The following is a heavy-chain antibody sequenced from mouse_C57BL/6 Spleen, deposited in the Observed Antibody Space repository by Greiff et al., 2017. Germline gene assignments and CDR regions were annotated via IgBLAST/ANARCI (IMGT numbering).Heavy chain of an antibody. V-gene: IGHV5-9-1*02. CDR1: GFTFSSYA. Sequence: EVQLVESGEGLVKPGGSLKLSCAASGFTFSSYAMSWVRQTPEKRLEWVAYISSGGDYIYYADTVKGRFTISRDNARNTLYLQMSSLKSEDTAMYYCTRDFITTVVGYFDVWGTGTTVTVSS. CDR3: TRDFITTVVGYFDV. D-gene: IGHD1-1*01. CDR2: ISSGGDYI. J-gene: IGHJ1*03.